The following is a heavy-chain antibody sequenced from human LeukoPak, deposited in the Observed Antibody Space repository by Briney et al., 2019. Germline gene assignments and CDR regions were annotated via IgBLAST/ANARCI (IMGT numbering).Heavy chain of an antibody. D-gene: IGHD2-15*01. CDR3: ARRQVVGGNYYGIDV. CDR1: GFTFSDYY. V-gene: IGHV3-11*03. J-gene: IGHJ6*02. Sequence: RGGSLRLSCAASGFTFSDYYMSWIRQAPGKGLEWVSYISSSSSYTNYAESVKGRFTISRDNAKNSLYLQMNSLRAEDTAVYYCARRQVVGGNYYGIDVWGQGTTVTVSS. CDR2: ISSSSSYT.